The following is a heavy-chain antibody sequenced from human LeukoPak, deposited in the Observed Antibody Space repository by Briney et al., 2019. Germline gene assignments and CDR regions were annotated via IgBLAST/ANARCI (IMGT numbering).Heavy chain of an antibody. CDR2: IRRDGGWS. J-gene: IGHJ4*02. Sequence: PGGSLRLSCAASGFSFNKYWMSWVRQAPGKGLEWLGNIRRDGGWSQYVDFVRGRFTISRDNAKNSLYLQMNSLTGEDTALYYCARDDKGGYFDSWGQGTLVTVSS. CDR1: GFSFNKYW. CDR3: ARDDKGGYFDS. D-gene: IGHD3-16*01. V-gene: IGHV3-7*01.